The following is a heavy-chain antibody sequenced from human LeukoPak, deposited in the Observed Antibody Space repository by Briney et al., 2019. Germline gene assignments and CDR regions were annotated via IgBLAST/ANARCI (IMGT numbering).Heavy chain of an antibody. CDR2: TYTGGNS. V-gene: IGHV3-53*01. D-gene: IGHD3-22*01. Sequence: GGSLRLSCAASGFTVSSIHMVWVRQAPGKGLEWVSVTYTGGNSYYADSVTGRFIISRDISKNTLSPQMHSLGAEDSALYYSARGGRASAPVVAPRSFDIWGQGTMVTVSS. J-gene: IGHJ3*02. CDR3: ARGGRASAPVVAPRSFDI. CDR1: GFTVSSIH.